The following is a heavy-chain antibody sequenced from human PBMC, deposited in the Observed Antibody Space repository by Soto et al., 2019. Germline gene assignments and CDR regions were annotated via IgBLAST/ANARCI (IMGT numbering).Heavy chain of an antibody. V-gene: IGHV3-23*01. CDR3: AKRSSSSTFDF. J-gene: IGHJ4*02. D-gene: IGHD6-6*01. Sequence: GGSLRLSCAASGFTFSSYAMSWVRQAPGKGLEWVSVISGSDDSTYYADSVKGRFTISRDNSKNTLYLQMNSLRAEDTAVYYCAKRSSSSTFDFWGQGSLVTVSS. CDR1: GFTFSSYA. CDR2: ISGSDDST.